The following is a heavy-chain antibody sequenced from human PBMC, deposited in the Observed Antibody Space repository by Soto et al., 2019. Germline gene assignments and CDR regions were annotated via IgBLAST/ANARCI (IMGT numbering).Heavy chain of an antibody. V-gene: IGHV4-31*11. D-gene: IGHD1-26*01. CDR1: GASITSNFYY. CDR3: ARENSGSYNFDY. CDR2: IYYSGST. J-gene: IGHJ4*02. Sequence: SETLSLTCAVSGASITSNFYYWGWIRQHPGKGLEWIGYIYYSGSTYYNPSLKSRVTISVDTSKNQFSLKLSSVTAADTAVYYCARENSGSYNFDYWGQGTLVTVSS.